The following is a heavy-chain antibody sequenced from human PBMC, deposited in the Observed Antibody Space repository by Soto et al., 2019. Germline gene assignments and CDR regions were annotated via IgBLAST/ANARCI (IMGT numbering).Heavy chain of an antibody. CDR2: ISAYNGNT. V-gene: IGHV1-18*01. CDR3: ARDRGAHGMDV. Sequence: QVQLVQSGAEVKKPGASVKVSCKASGYTFTSYGISWVRQAPGQGLEWMGWISAYNGNTNYAQKLQGRVTMTTDTPTSPASLALRSLRSDDTAVDYCARDRGAHGMDVWGQGTTVRVSS. J-gene: IGHJ6*02. CDR1: GYTFTSYG.